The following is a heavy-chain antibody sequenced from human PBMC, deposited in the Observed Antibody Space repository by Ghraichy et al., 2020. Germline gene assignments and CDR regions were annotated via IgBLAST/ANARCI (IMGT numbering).Heavy chain of an antibody. J-gene: IGHJ5*02. CDR2: IARSGSA. CDR1: GFNFGDFA. V-gene: IGHV3-23*01. CDR3: ARDSVWNPSSYFFKS. D-gene: IGHD3-9*01. Sequence: GGSLRLTCAMSGFNFGDFAVGWVRQAPGKGLEWVSSIARSGSADYTESVKGRFTISRDNSKNILYLHMSSLRSGDTATYYCARDSVWNPSSYFFKSWRKGTQVTGSS.